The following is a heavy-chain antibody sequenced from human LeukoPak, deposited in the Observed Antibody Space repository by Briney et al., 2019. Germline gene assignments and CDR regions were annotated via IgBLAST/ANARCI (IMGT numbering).Heavy chain of an antibody. V-gene: IGHV3-30*04. CDR3: AKDGFFGWELLGWFDP. CDR1: GFTFSSYA. Sequence: GGSLRLSCAASGFTFSSYAMHWVRQAPGKGLEWVAVISYDGSNKYYADSVKGRFTISRDNSKNTLYLQMNSLRAEDTAVYYCAKDGFFGWELLGWFDPWGQGTLVTVSS. D-gene: IGHD1-26*01. J-gene: IGHJ5*02. CDR2: ISYDGSNK.